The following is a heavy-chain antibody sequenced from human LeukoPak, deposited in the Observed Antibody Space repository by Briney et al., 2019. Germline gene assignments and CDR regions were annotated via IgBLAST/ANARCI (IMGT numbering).Heavy chain of an antibody. V-gene: IGHV3-7*03. CDR2: INHNGNVN. Sequence: GGSLRLSCAASGFTFSSYWMNWARQAPGKGLEWVASINHNGNVNYYVDSVKGRFTISRDNAKNSLYLQMSNLRAEDTAVYYCARDLDGMDVWGQGTTVTVSS. CDR1: GFTFSSYW. J-gene: IGHJ6*02. CDR3: ARDLDGMDV.